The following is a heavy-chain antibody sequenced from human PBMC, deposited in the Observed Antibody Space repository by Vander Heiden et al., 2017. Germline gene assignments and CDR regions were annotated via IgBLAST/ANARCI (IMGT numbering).Heavy chain of an antibody. Sequence: QVQLQESGPGLVKPSETLSLTCAVAGYSISSGYSWGWIRQPPGKGLEWIGSIYHSGSTYYNPSLKSRVTISVDTSKNQFSLKLSSVTAADTAVYYCARDRRRSAAAGTTAPYYYYGMDVWGQGTTVTVSS. CDR1: GYSISSGYS. D-gene: IGHD6-13*01. J-gene: IGHJ6*02. CDR2: IYHSGST. CDR3: ARDRRRSAAAGTTAPYYYYGMDV. V-gene: IGHV4-38-2*02.